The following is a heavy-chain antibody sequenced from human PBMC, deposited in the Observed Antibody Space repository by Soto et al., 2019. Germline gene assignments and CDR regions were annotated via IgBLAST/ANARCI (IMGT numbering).Heavy chain of an antibody. V-gene: IGHV1-18*01. CDR2: ISAYNGNT. CDR3: ARGGMVSPRGVDV. Sequence: QVQLVQSGAEVKKPGASVKVSCKASGYTFTSYGISWVRQAPGQGLEWMGWISAYNGNTNYAQKLQGRVTMTPDTSTSAAYMELRSRRSDDTAGYYGARGGMVSPRGVDVWGQGTTVTVSS. J-gene: IGHJ6*02. D-gene: IGHD2-8*01. CDR1: GYTFTSYG.